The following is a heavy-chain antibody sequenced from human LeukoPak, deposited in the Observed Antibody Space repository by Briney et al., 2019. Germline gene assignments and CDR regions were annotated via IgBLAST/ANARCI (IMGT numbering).Heavy chain of an antibody. V-gene: IGHV4-34*01. D-gene: IGHD4-17*01. J-gene: IGHJ4*02. Sequence: SETLALTCAVYGGCFSRYYWSWIRQPPGKGLEWIGEINHKGSATYNPSLKSRVTISVDTPNNQFSLELSSVTAADTAVYYCANADYGDYPGDDYWGQGTLVTVSS. CDR3: ANADYGDYPGDDY. CDR1: GGCFSRYY. CDR2: INHKGSA.